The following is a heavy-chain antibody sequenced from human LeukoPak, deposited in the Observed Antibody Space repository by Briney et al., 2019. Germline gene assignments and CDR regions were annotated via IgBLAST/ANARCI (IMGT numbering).Heavy chain of an antibody. J-gene: IGHJ5*02. V-gene: IGHV4-4*07. CDR3: ARDLTYYDFWSGFNNRFDP. D-gene: IGHD3-3*01. CDR1: GGSISSYY. Sequence: SETLSLTCTVSGGSISSYYLSWIRQPAGKGLEWIGRIYTSGSTNYNPSLKSRVTMSVDTSKNQYSLKLSSVTAADTAVYYCARDLTYYDFWSGFNNRFDPWGQGTLVTVSS. CDR2: IYTSGST.